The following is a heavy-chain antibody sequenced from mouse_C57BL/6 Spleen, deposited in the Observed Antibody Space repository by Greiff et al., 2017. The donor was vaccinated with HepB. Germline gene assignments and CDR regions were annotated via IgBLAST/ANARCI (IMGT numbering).Heavy chain of an antibody. J-gene: IGHJ4*01. CDR2: IWGVGST. Sequence: VQLKESGPGLVAPSQSLSITCTVSGFSLTSYGVDWVRQSPGKGLEWLGVIWGVGSTNYNSALKSRLSISKDNSKSQVFLKMNSLQTDDTAMYYCATFYYGTSYAMDYWGQGTSVTVSS. CDR3: ATFYYGTSYAMDY. CDR1: GFSLTSYG. V-gene: IGHV2-6*01. D-gene: IGHD1-1*01.